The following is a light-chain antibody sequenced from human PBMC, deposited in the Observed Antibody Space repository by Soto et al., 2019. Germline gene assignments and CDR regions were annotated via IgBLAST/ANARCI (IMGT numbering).Light chain of an antibody. Sequence: LTQPVPLSWSPGQSITISCTRKRSDVGGYNYVSWYQQHPGKAPELMIYDVSNRPSGVSNRFSGSKSGNTASLTISGLQAEDEADYYCSSYTGSSTRYVFGTGTKVTVL. CDR1: RSDVGGYNY. CDR3: SSYTGSSTRYV. J-gene: IGLJ1*01. V-gene: IGLV2-14*01. CDR2: DVS.